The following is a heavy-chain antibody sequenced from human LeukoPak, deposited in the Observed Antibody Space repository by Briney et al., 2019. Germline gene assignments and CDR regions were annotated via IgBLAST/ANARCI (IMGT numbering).Heavy chain of an antibody. CDR2: SSSSSSYI. D-gene: IGHD2-15*01. CDR3: ARDVDSYCSGGSCYGMDV. V-gene: IGHV3-21*01. CDR1: GFTFSSYS. J-gene: IGHJ6*02. Sequence: PGGSLRLSCAASGFTFSSYSMNWVRQAPGKGLEWVSSSSSSSSYIYYADSVKGRFTISRDNAKNSLYLQMNSLRAEDTAVYYCARDVDSYCSGGSCYGMDVWGQGTTVTVSS.